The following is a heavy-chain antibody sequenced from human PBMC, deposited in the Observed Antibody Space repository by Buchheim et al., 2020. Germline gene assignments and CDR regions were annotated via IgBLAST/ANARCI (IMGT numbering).Heavy chain of an antibody. Sequence: QVQLQQWGAGLLKPSETLSLTCAVYSGSFSGYYWSWIRQPPGKGLEWIGEINHSGGTNYNPSLKSRVTISVDTSKNQFSLKLSSVTAADTAVYYCARGYDILTGYGYYYYYGMDVWGQGTT. CDR1: SGSFSGYY. J-gene: IGHJ6*02. CDR3: ARGYDILTGYGYYYYYGMDV. CDR2: INHSGGT. V-gene: IGHV4-34*01. D-gene: IGHD3-9*01.